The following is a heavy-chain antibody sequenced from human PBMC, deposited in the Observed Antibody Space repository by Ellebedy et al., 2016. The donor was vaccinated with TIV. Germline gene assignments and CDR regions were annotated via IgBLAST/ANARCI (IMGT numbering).Heavy chain of an antibody. CDR2: IFPNAKE. V-gene: IGHV2-26*01. CDR3: ARTLRYCGGDCSFLFDF. J-gene: IGHJ4*02. Sequence: SGPTLVKPTETLTLTCTVSGFSLSNIILGVSWFRQPPGKALEWLAHIFPNAKESYTTSLKRRITISKDTAKSQVVLTMSNMDPVDAATYYCARTLRYCGGDCSFLFDFWGQGTLVTVSS. CDR1: GFSLSNIILG. D-gene: IGHD2-21*02.